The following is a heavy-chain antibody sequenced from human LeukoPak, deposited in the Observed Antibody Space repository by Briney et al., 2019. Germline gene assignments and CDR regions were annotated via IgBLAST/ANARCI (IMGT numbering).Heavy chain of an antibody. Sequence: GGSLRLSCAASGFTFSSYSMNWVRQAPGKGLEWVSSISSSSSYIYYADSVKGRFTISRDNAKNSLYLQMNSLRAEDTAVYYCAKSIHYYDSSGYEFYYWGQGTLVTVSS. CDR3: AKSIHYYDSSGYEFYY. J-gene: IGHJ4*02. D-gene: IGHD3-22*01. CDR2: ISSSSSYI. CDR1: GFTFSSYS. V-gene: IGHV3-21*01.